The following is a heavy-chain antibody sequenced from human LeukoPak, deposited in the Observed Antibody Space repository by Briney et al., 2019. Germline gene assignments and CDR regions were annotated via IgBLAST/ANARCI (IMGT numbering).Heavy chain of an antibody. D-gene: IGHD3-10*01. J-gene: IGHJ5*02. CDR2: ISVSGGST. CDR3: AEDPEVYYGSGTNWFDP. Sequence: GGALRLSCAASGFTFSNYAMSWVRQAPGEGLEWVSAISVSGGSTHYADSVKGRFTISRDTSKNTLYLQMDRLRAEDTAVYYCAEDPEVYYGSGTNWFDPWGQGTLVTVSS. V-gene: IGHV3-23*01. CDR1: GFTFSNYA.